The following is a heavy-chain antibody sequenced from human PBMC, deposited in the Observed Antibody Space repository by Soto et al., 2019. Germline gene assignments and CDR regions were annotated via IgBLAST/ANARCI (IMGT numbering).Heavy chain of an antibody. D-gene: IGHD5-18*01. V-gene: IGHV4-34*01. Sequence: SGTLSRTCASDRACGAVYYWTWIGQPPGKGLEWIGEINRSGSTNCNPSLKSRVTISVDTSKNQFSLKLSSVAAADTAVYYCARASNKRGYSYGPDYWGQGIMVT. CDR2: INRSGST. J-gene: IGHJ4*02. CDR3: ARASNKRGYSYGPDY. CDR1: RACGAVYY.